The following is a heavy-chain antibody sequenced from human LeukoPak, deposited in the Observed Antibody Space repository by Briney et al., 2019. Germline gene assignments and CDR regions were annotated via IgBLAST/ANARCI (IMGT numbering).Heavy chain of an antibody. CDR2: ISSSSNYI. Sequence: GGSLRLSCAASGFTFSSYALIWVRQAPGKGLEWVSSISSSSNYIYYADSVKGRFTISRDNAKNSLYLQMNSLRAEDTAVYYCARDPSSGWYLKGWFDPWGQGTLVTVSS. CDR1: GFTFSSYA. J-gene: IGHJ5*02. D-gene: IGHD6-19*01. V-gene: IGHV3-21*01. CDR3: ARDPSSGWYLKGWFDP.